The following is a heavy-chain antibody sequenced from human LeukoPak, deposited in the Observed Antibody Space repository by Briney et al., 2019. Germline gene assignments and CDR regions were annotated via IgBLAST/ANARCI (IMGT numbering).Heavy chain of an antibody. D-gene: IGHD3-10*01. CDR2: IYTSGST. J-gene: IGHJ4*02. Sequence: SQTLSLTCSVSGRSISSASYYWSWIRQPAGKGLEWIGRIYTSGSTNYNPSLKCRVTISVDTSKNQFSLKLSSVTAADTAVYYCARGGPVTMVRGDGARGEDYWGQGTLVTVSS. CDR3: ARGGPVTMVRGDGARGEDY. CDR1: GRSISSASYY. V-gene: IGHV4-61*02.